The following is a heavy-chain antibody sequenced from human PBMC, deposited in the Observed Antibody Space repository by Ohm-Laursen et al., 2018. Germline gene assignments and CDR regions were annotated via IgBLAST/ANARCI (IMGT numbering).Heavy chain of an antibody. Sequence: SDTLSLTCIVSGGSISSSSSYWGWIRQPPGKGLEWIGGMYYSGNTYYNPSLKSLVTIAVDTSKNQFFLKLSSVIAADTAVYYCARQYGEDFDYWGQGTLVTVSS. J-gene: IGHJ4*02. CDR2: MYYSGNT. V-gene: IGHV4-39*01. CDR3: ARQYGEDFDY. D-gene: IGHD4-17*01. CDR1: GGSISSSSSY.